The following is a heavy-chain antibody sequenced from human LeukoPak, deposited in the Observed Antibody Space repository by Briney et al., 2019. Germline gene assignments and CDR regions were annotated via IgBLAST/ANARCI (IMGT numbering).Heavy chain of an antibody. Sequence: ASVKVSCKASGYTFTSYGISWVRQAPGQGLEWMGWISAYNGNTNYAQKFQGRVTMTTDTSTSTAYMELRNLRSDDTAVFYCVRDLGVDTSMIFFDYWGQGTLVTVSS. CDR3: VRDLGVDTSMIFFDY. CDR2: ISAYNGNT. CDR1: GYTFTSYG. V-gene: IGHV1-18*01. D-gene: IGHD3/OR15-3a*01. J-gene: IGHJ4*02.